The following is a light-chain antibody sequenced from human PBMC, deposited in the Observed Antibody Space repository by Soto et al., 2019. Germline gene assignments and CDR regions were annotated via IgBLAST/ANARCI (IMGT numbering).Light chain of an antibody. V-gene: IGLV2-23*01. CDR2: EDN. CDR3: CAYVRSNALL. CDR1: SSDVGSYNL. J-gene: IGLJ2*01. Sequence: QSVLTQPASVSGSPGQSITISCTGTSSDVGSYNLVSWYQHHPGKAPKFIIHEDNKRPSGVSNRFSGSKSGNTASLTISGLQAEDEADYYCCAYVRSNALLFGGGTQLTVL.